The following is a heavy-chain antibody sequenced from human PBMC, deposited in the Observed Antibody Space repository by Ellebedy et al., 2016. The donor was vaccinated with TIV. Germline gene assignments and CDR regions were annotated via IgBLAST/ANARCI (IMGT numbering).Heavy chain of an antibody. CDR1: GGSISSSSYY. CDR2: IYYSGST. Sequence: MPSETLSLTCTVSGGSISSSSYYWGWIRQPPGKGLEWFGSIYYSGSTYYNPSLKSRVTISADTSKKQFSLKLSSVTAADTAVYHCARLEVGGDYWGQGTLVTVSS. CDR3: ARLEVGGDY. J-gene: IGHJ4*02. V-gene: IGHV4-39*01. D-gene: IGHD3-10*01.